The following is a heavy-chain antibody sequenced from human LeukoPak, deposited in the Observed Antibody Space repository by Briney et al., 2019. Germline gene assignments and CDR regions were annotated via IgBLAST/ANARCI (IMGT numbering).Heavy chain of an antibody. CDR2: IGGSDGRT. Sequence: PGGSLRLSCAASGFTFSTYAMSWVRQAPGKGLEWVSLIGGSDGRTRYADSVKGRFTISRDNSKNTLYLEMNSLRAKDTAVYHCAKDSSSYDWGYMDVWGKGTTVTISS. CDR1: GFTFSTYA. D-gene: IGHD3-22*01. CDR3: AKDSSSYDWGYMDV. V-gene: IGHV3-23*01. J-gene: IGHJ6*03.